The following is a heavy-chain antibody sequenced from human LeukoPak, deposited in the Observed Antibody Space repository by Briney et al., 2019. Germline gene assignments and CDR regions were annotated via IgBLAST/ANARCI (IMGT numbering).Heavy chain of an antibody. CDR3: AKYRLRLSDAFDI. Sequence: GGSLRLSCAASGFTFSSYAMSWVRQAPGKGLEWVSVISGSGGSTYYADSVKGRFTISRDNSKNTLYLQMNSLRAEDTAVYYCAKYRLRLSDAFDIWGQGTMVTVSS. V-gene: IGHV3-23*01. D-gene: IGHD3-16*02. CDR1: GFTFSSYA. J-gene: IGHJ3*02. CDR2: ISGSGGST.